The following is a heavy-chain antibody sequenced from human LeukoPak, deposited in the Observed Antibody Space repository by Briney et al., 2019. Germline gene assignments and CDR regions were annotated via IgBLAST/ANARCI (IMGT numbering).Heavy chain of an antibody. J-gene: IGHJ4*02. CDR2: IVVGSGNT. D-gene: IGHD3-10*01. V-gene: IGHV1-58*01. CDR3: AALRRGRVGYYFDY. CDR1: GFTFTSSA. Sequence: SVKVSCKASGFTFTSSAVQWVRQARGQRLEWIGWIVVGSGNTNYAQKFQERVTITRDMSTSTAYMELSSLRYEDTAVYYCAALRRGRVGYYFDYWGQGTLVTVSS.